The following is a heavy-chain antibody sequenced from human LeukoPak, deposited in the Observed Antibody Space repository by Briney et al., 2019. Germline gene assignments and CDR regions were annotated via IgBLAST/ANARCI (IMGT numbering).Heavy chain of an antibody. Sequence: PGGSLRLSCAASGFTVSSNYMSWVRQAPGKGLEWVSVIYSGGNTYYADSVKGRFTISRDNSKNTLYLQINSLRAEDTAVYYCARDYYGSGSYSLVHGMDVWGQGTTVTVSS. V-gene: IGHV3-66*01. CDR2: IYSGGNT. CDR1: GFTVSSNY. J-gene: IGHJ6*02. D-gene: IGHD3-10*01. CDR3: ARDYYGSGSYSLVHGMDV.